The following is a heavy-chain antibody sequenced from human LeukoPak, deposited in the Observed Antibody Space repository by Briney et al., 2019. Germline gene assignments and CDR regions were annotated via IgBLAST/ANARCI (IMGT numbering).Heavy chain of an antibody. J-gene: IGHJ4*02. CDR1: GFTFSSYS. CDR2: ISSRNSTI. Sequence: GGSLRLSCAASGFTFSSYSMNWVRQAPGKGLEWVSYISSRNSTIYYADSVKGRFTISRDNAKNSLYLQMNSLRAEDTGLYYCAREYYDGSVSNWAFDSWGQGTLVTVSS. D-gene: IGHD3-22*01. CDR3: AREYYDGSVSNWAFDS. V-gene: IGHV3-48*04.